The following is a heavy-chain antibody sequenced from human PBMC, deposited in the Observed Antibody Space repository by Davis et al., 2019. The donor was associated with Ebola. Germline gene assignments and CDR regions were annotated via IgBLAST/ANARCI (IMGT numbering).Heavy chain of an antibody. Sequence: AASVKVSCKASGYTFTNYDVHWVRQGTGQGLEWIGWMNPNSANTGYGQKFQGRVTMTRNTSISTAYMELSSLTSEDTAVYYCARGRKVAKMGSWFDPWGRGTLVTVSS. J-gene: IGHJ5*02. CDR3: ARGRKVAKMGSWFDP. V-gene: IGHV1-8*01. CDR2: MNPNSANT. D-gene: IGHD5-12*01. CDR1: GYTFTNYD.